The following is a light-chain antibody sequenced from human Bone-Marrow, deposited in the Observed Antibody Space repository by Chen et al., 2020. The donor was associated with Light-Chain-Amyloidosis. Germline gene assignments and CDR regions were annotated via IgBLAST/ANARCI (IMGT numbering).Light chain of an antibody. CDR2: TAS. CDR1: QSIFSN. V-gene: IGKV1-39*01. J-gene: IGKJ3*01. Sequence: DIQMTQSPSSLSASVGDRVTITCRASQSIFSNLNWYQHKPGKAPKLLISTASRLQRGVPSRFSGSGYGTDFTLTISRLQPEDLATYYCQQSYSTLGVTFGPGTKVDIK. CDR3: QQSYSTLGVT.